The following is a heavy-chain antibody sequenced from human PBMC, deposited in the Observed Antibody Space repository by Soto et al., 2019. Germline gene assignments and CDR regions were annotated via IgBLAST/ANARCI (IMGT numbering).Heavy chain of an antibody. Sequence: EVQLLESGGGLVQPGGSLRLSCAASGFTFSSYAMSWVRQAPGKGLEWVSAISASGGSTYDADSVKGRFTISRDNSKNALYLQMNSLRAEDTAVYYCAKDVAARPVNWFDPWGQGTLVTVSS. CDR2: ISASGGST. V-gene: IGHV3-23*01. D-gene: IGHD6-6*01. CDR3: AKDVAARPVNWFDP. J-gene: IGHJ5*02. CDR1: GFTFSSYA.